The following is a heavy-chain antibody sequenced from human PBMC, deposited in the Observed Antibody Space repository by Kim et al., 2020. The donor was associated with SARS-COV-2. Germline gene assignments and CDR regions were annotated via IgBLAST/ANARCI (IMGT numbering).Heavy chain of an antibody. D-gene: IGHD2-2*01. V-gene: IGHV4-39*01. CDR2: IYYSGST. CDR1: GGSISSSSYY. CDR3: ATVPSPDYYYYYGMDV. J-gene: IGHJ6*02. Sequence: SETLSLTCTVSGGSISSSSYYWGWIRQPPGQGLEWIGSIYYSGSTYYNPTLKSRVTIYVDTSKNQLSLKLSSVTAADTAVYYCATVPSPDYYYYYGMDVWGQGTTVTVSS.